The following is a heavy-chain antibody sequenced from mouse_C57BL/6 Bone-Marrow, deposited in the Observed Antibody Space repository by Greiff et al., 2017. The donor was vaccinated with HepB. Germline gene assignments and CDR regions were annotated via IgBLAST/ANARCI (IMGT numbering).Heavy chain of an antibody. CDR1: GYTFTDYY. CDR3: ARRGYYYGSRYFDV. CDR2: INPNNGGT. Sequence: VQLQQSGPELVKPGASVKISCKASGYTFTDYYMNWVKQSHGKSLEWIGDINPNNGGTSYNQKFKGKATLTVDKSSSTAYMELRSLASEDSAVYYCARRGYYYGSRYFDVWGTGTTVTVSS. J-gene: IGHJ1*03. V-gene: IGHV1-26*01. D-gene: IGHD1-1*01.